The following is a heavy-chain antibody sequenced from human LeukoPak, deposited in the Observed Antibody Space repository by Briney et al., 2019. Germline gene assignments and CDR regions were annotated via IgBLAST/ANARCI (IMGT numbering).Heavy chain of an antibody. CDR1: GYSISSGYY. CDR2: IYHSGST. J-gene: IGHJ5*02. V-gene: IGHV4-38-2*02. Sequence: SETLSLTCTVSGYSISSGYYWGWIRQPPGKGLEWIGSIYHSGSTYYNPSLKSRVTISVDTSKNQFSLKLSSVTAADTAVYYCASAPATTWGWFDPWGQGTLVTVSS. D-gene: IGHD2/OR15-2a*01. CDR3: ASAPATTWGWFDP.